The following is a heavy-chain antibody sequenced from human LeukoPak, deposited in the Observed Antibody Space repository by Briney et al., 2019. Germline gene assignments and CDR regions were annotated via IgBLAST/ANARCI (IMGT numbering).Heavy chain of an antibody. J-gene: IGHJ4*02. Sequence: GGSLRLSCTGSGFTFGDYAMTWVRQAPGKGLEWVGFIRSQIYGGTPEYAASVKGRFTISRDGSEGVAYLQMNSLKTEDTAVYYCTRDQTPYYWGQGTLVTVSS. CDR2: IRSQIYGGTP. V-gene: IGHV3-49*04. CDR1: GFTFGDYA. CDR3: TRDQTPYY.